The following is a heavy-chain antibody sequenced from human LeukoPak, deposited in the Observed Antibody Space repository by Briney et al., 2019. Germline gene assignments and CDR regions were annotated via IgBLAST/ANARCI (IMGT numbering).Heavy chain of an antibody. CDR3: ARAEDDYGGNVGTWYFDL. J-gene: IGHJ2*01. V-gene: IGHV1-69*04. CDR2: IIPILGIA. CDR1: GGTFSSYA. Sequence: SVKVSFKASGGTFSSYAISWVRQAPGQGLDWMGRIIPILGIANYAQKFQGRVTITADKSTSTAFMELSTLRSEDTAVYYCARAEDDYGGNVGTWYFDLWGRGTLVTVSS. D-gene: IGHD4-23*01.